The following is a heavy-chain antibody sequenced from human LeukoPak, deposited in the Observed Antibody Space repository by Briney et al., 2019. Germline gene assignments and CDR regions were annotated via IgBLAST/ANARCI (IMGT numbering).Heavy chain of an antibody. Sequence: SETLSLTCAVYGGSFSGYYWSWIRQPPGKGLEWIGEINHSGSTNYNPSLRSRVTISVDTSKNQFSLKLSSVTAADTAVYYWAGAKVGATPGYWGQGTLVTVSS. CDR1: GGSFSGYY. CDR2: INHSGST. V-gene: IGHV4-34*01. J-gene: IGHJ4*02. D-gene: IGHD1-26*01. CDR3: AGAKVGATPGY.